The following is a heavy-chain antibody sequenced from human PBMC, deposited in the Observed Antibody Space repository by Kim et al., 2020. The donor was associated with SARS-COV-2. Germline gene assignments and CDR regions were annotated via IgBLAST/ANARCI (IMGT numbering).Heavy chain of an antibody. V-gene: IGHV4-61*01. CDR3: ARFKETRLGELSPFDY. CDR1: GGSVSSGSYY. Sequence: SETLSLTCTVSGGSVSSGSYYWSWIRQPPGKGLEWIGYIYYSGSTNYNPSLKSRVTISVDTSKNQFSLKLSSVTAADTAVYYCARFKETRLGELSPFDYWGQGTLVTVSS. J-gene: IGHJ4*02. CDR2: IYYSGST. D-gene: IGHD3-16*02.